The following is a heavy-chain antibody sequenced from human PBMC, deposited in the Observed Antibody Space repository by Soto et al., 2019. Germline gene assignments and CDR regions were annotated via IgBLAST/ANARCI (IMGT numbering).Heavy chain of an antibody. CDR3: ASNYYDSSGYYYDY. CDR1: GGSISSYY. V-gene: IGHV4-59*08. D-gene: IGHD3-22*01. J-gene: IGHJ4*02. CDR2: IYYSGST. Sequence: PSETLFLTCTVSGGSISSYYWSWIRQPPGKGLEWIGYIYYSGSTNYNPSLKSRVTISVDTSKNQFSLKLSSVTAADTAVYYCASNYYDSSGYYYDYWGQGTLVTVSS.